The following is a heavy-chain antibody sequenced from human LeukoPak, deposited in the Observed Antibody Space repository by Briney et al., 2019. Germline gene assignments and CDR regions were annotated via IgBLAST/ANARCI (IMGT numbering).Heavy chain of an antibody. Sequence: GASVKVSCKASGYTFTGYYMHWVRQAPGQGLEWMGWINPNSGGTNYAQKFQDRVTMTRDTSISTAYMELRRLRSGDTAVYYCARVLLTYYFDSSGYYDYWGQGTLVTVSS. V-gene: IGHV1-2*02. J-gene: IGHJ4*02. CDR3: ARVLLTYYFDSSGYYDY. CDR2: INPNSGGT. CDR1: GYTFTGYY. D-gene: IGHD3-22*01.